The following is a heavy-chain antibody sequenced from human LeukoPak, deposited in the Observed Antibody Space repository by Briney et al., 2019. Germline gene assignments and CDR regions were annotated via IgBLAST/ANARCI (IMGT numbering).Heavy chain of an antibody. V-gene: IGHV3-7*01. D-gene: IGHD5-12*01. CDR1: EFTFSAFW. J-gene: IGHJ4*02. CDR3: ARLWGDATIFDL. CDR2: INQDGSRK. Sequence: GGSLRLSCAASEFTFSAFWMSWVRQAPGKGLEWVANINQDGSRKHYVDSVKGRFTVSRDNAEKSLYLQTYSLRAEDTAIYYCARLWGDATIFDLWGQGTLVTVSS.